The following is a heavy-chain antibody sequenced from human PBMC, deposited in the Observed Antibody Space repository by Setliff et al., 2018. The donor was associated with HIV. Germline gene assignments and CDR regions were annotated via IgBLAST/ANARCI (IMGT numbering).Heavy chain of an antibody. J-gene: IGHJ4*02. CDR2: MSGSGGFR. CDR3: ARDVTVRLSVEYYFDY. D-gene: IGHD2-15*01. V-gene: IGHV3-23*01. CDR1: GFNFNDYA. Sequence: GGSLRLSCAVSGFNFNDYAVSWVRQAPGKGLEWVSAMSGSGGFRYYADSVKGRFTISKDTSNNMLYLEMNSLRAEDTAIYYCARDVTVRLSVEYYFDYWGQGTLVTVSS.